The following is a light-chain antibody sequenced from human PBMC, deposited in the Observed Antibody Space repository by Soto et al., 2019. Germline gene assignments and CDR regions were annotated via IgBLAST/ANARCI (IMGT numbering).Light chain of an antibody. Sequence: EIVLTQSPCTLSLSPGERATLSCRASQSVSSSYLAWYQQKPGQAPRLLIYGASGRATGIPDRFSGRGSGTDFTLTISRLEPEDFALYYCQQYGSSPMYTFGQGTKLEI. J-gene: IGKJ2*01. CDR1: QSVSSSY. V-gene: IGKV3-20*01. CDR3: QQYGSSPMYT. CDR2: GAS.